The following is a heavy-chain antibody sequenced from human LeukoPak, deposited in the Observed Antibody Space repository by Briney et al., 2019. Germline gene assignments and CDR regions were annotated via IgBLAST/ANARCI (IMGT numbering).Heavy chain of an antibody. J-gene: IGHJ4*02. V-gene: IGHV4-34*01. CDR2: INHSGST. Sequence: PGGSLRLSCAASGFTFSSYAMSWVRKPPGKGLEWIGEINHSGSTNYNPSLKSRVTISVDTSKNQFSLKLSSVTAADTAVYYCARVGETTVTLRPYYFDYWGQGTLVTVSS. CDR3: ARVGETTVTLRPYYFDY. D-gene: IGHD4-17*01. CDR1: GFTFSSYA.